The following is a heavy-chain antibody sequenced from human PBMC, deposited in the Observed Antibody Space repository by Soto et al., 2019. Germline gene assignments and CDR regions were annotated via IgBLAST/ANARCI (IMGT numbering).Heavy chain of an antibody. CDR2: IYYSGST. D-gene: IGHD3-10*01. CDR1: GGSVGSGSYY. V-gene: IGHV4-61*01. CDR3: ARARYTRMVRGVIITGFDY. Sequence: PSETLSLTCIVSGGSVGSGSYYWSWIRQPPGKGLEWIGYIYYSGSTNYNPSLKSRVTISVDTSKNQFSLKLSSVTAADTAVYYCARARYTRMVRGVIITGFDYWGQGTLVTVSS. J-gene: IGHJ4*02.